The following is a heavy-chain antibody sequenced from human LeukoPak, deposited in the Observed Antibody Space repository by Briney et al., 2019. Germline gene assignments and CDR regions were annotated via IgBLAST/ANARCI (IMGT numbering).Heavy chain of an antibody. CDR2: ISGSGAST. V-gene: IGHV3-23*01. Sequence: PGGSLRLSCAASGFTFSDYAMTWVRQAPGKGLQWVSGISGSGASTYYGDSVRGRFIISRDNSKSTLYLQIDSLRSEDTAVYYCARGLRYYYDSSGYYYDGSQDAFDIWGQGTMVTVSS. CDR1: GFTFSDYA. D-gene: IGHD3-22*01. J-gene: IGHJ3*02. CDR3: ARGLRYYYDSSGYYYDGSQDAFDI.